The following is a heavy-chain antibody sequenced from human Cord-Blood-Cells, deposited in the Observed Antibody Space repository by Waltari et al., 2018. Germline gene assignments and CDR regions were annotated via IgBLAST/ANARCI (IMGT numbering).Heavy chain of an antibody. CDR2: IYSGGGT. D-gene: IGHD3-3*01. CDR3: ARDTGDFWSGYYDY. V-gene: IGHV3-53*01. J-gene: IGHJ4*02. CDR1: GFTVSSNY. Sequence: EVQLVESGGGLIQPGGSLRLSCAASGFTVSSNYLSWVRQAPGKGLEWVSVIYSGGGTYYADSVKGRFTISRDNSKNTLYLQMNSLRAEDTAVYYCARDTGDFWSGYYDYWGQGTLVTVSS.